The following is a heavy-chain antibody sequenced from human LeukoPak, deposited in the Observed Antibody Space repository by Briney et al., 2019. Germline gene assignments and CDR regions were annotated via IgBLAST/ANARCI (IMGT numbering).Heavy chain of an antibody. CDR1: GFTVSTNY. Sequence: GGSLRLSCAASGFTVSTNYMSWVRQAPGKGLEWVSLIYSSGSTHYADSVKGRFTISRDNSKNTLYLQMNSLRAEDTAMYYCARDRRGYSAYDYEACLDYWGQGTLVTVSS. CDR3: ARDRRGYSAYDYEACLDY. D-gene: IGHD5-12*01. J-gene: IGHJ4*02. V-gene: IGHV3-66*03. CDR2: IYSSGST.